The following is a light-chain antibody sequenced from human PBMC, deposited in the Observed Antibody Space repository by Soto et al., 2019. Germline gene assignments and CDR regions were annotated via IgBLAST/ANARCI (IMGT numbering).Light chain of an antibody. CDR1: QSVLYRANNKNY. CDR2: WAS. J-gene: IGKJ1*01. CDR3: QQYYSTPPT. Sequence: DIVMTQSPDSLAVSLGERATINCKSSQSVLYRANNKNYFAWYQQKPVQPPKLLIYWASTRESGVPDRFSGSGSGTDFTLTISSLQAEDVAVYYCQQYYSTPPTFGQGTKVEIK. V-gene: IGKV4-1*01.